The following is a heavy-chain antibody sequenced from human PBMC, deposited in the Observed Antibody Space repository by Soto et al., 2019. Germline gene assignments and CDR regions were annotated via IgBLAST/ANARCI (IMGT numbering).Heavy chain of an antibody. CDR3: AEGGYSYGYHAFDI. V-gene: IGHV3-30*18. CDR2: ISYDGSNK. CDR1: GFTFSSYG. Sequence: GGSLRLSCAASGFTFSSYGMHWVRQAPGKGLEWVAVISYDGSNKYYADSVKGRFTISRDNSKNTLYLQMNSLRAEDTAVYYCAEGGYSYGYHAFDIWGQGTMVTVSS. D-gene: IGHD5-18*01. J-gene: IGHJ3*02.